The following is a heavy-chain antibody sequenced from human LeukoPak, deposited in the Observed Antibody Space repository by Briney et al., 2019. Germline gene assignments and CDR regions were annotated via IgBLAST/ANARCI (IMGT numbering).Heavy chain of an antibody. CDR2: ISGTSATT. J-gene: IGHJ5*02. Sequence: GGSLRLSCAASRFTFSNFGMNWVRQAPGKGLEWVAYISGTSATTYYADSVKGRSTISRGNDNNSLYLQMNSLRAEDTAVYYCVRDRTRAFWLDPWGQGTLVTVSS. CDR3: VRDRTRAFWLDP. CDR1: RFTFSNFG. V-gene: IGHV3-48*01. D-gene: IGHD1-14*01.